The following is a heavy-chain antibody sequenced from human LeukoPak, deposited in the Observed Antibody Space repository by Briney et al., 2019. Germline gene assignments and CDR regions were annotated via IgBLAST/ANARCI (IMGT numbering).Heavy chain of an antibody. D-gene: IGHD3-22*01. CDR2: IKQDGSEK. J-gene: IGHJ4*02. Sequence: GGSLRLSCAASGFTFSSYWMSWVRQAPGKGLEWVANIKQDGSEKYYVDSVKGRFTVSRDNAKISLYLQMNSLRAEDTAVYYCARDKGYYDSSGPDYWGQGTLVTVSS. CDR3: ARDKGYYDSSGPDY. CDR1: GFTFSSYW. V-gene: IGHV3-7*01.